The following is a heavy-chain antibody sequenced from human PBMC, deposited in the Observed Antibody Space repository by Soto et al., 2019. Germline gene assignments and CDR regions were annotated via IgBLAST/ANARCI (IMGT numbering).Heavy chain of an antibody. V-gene: IGHV3-30-3*01. CDR3: ARDQEGGYDLRIVWYFDL. CDR2: ISYDGSNK. J-gene: IGHJ2*01. Sequence: GGSLGLSCTASGFTFSSYAMHWVRQAPGKGLEWVAVISYDGSNKYYADSVKGRFTISRDNSKNTLYLQMNSLRAEDTAVYYCARDQEGGYDLRIVWYFDLWSRGTLVTVSS. D-gene: IGHD5-12*01. CDR1: GFTFSSYA.